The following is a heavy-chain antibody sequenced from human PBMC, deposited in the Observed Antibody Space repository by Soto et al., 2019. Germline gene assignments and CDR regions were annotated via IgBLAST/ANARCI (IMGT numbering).Heavy chain of an antibody. CDR3: AKDFWSGYSGGLRPDDAFDI. J-gene: IGHJ3*02. Sequence: GGSLRLSCAASGFTFSSYAMSWVRQAPGKGLEWVSAISGSGGSTYYADSVKGRFTISRDNSKNTLYLQMNSLRAEDTAVYYCAKDFWSGYSGGLRPDDAFDIWGQGTMVTVSS. V-gene: IGHV3-23*01. CDR2: ISGSGGST. D-gene: IGHD3-3*01. CDR1: GFTFSSYA.